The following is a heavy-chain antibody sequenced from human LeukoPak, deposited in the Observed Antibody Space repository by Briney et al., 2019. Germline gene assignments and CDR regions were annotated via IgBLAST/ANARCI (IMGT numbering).Heavy chain of an antibody. D-gene: IGHD4-23*01. V-gene: IGHV4-39*01. Sequence: SETLSLTCTVSGGSISSSNYYWGWIRQPPGKGLEWIGSIYYRGSTYYNPSLMSRVTIFVDTSKNQFSLKLSSVTAADTAVYYCARRKQYNYGGRVFCTQCELDYWGQGTLVTVSS. CDR2: IYYRGST. CDR3: ARRKQYNYGGRVFCTQCELDY. J-gene: IGHJ4*02. CDR1: GGSISSSNYY.